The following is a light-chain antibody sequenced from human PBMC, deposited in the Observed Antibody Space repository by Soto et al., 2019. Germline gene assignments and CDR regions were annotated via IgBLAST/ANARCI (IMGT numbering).Light chain of an antibody. J-gene: IGLJ3*02. Sequence: QSALTQPASVSGSPGQSITISCAGTSSDVGAYNYVSWYQQHPGKAPKLMIYEVRNRPSGVSDRFSGSRSGNTASLTISGLQAEDDSDYYCSSYTSSSTWVFGGGTKVTVL. CDR1: SSDVGAYNY. CDR3: SSYTSSSTWV. V-gene: IGLV2-14*01. CDR2: EVR.